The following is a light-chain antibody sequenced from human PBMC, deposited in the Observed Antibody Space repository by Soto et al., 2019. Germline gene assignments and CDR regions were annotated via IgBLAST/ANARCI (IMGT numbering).Light chain of an antibody. V-gene: IGKV3-20*01. CDR2: GAS. CDR1: QSLTTNY. J-gene: IGKJ2*01. Sequence: EIVLTQSPGTLSLSPGERVTLSCGASQSLTTNYLAWYQQKPGQAPRLLIYGASNRATGVPDRFSGSGSGTDFTLTITRLEPEDFAVYYCQHYGRSPLMYTFGQGTKLGVK. CDR3: QHYGRSPLMYT.